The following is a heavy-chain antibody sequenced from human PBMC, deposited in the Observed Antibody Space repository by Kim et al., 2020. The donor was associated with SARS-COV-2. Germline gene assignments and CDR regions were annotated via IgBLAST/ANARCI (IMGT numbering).Heavy chain of an antibody. CDR2: ISAYNGNT. J-gene: IGHJ6*02. CDR3: ARDLALYFDWSGDYYYYGMDV. Sequence: ASVKVSCKASGYTFTSYGISWVRQAPGQGLEWMGWISAYNGNTNYAQKLQGRVTMTTDTSTSTAYMELRSLRSDDTAVYYCARDLALYFDWSGDYYYYGMDVWGQGTTVTVSS. D-gene: IGHD3-9*01. CDR1: GYTFTSYG. V-gene: IGHV1-18*01.